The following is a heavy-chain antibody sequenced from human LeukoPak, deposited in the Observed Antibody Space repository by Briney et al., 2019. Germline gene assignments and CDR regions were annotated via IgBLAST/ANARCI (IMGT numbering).Heavy chain of an antibody. D-gene: IGHD6-19*01. J-gene: IGHJ4*02. CDR2: IYHSGST. CDR3: AREEVAGNNFDY. CDR1: GYSISSGYY. V-gene: IGHV4-38-2*02. Sequence: SETLSLTCAVSGYSISSGYYWGWIRQPPGKGLEWIGSIYHSGSTYYNPSLKSRVTISVDTSKNQFSLKLSSVTAADTAVYYCAREEVAGNNFDYWGQGTLVTVSS.